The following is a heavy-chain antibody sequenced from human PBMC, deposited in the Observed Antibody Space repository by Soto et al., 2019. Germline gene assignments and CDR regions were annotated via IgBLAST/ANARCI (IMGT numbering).Heavy chain of an antibody. CDR1: GSAFRIYD. J-gene: IGHJ6*02. V-gene: IGHV3-30*03. D-gene: IGHD2-2*01. CDR2: ISYDGSDE. Sequence: XGSRRLSCAASGSAFRIYDMHWVRQAPGKGLDWVALISYDGSDEYYADSVKGRFTISRDNSKNTLYLQMNSLRPDDTAIYYCARDTVTSLTPYQGFYYYGMDVWGQGTTVTVSS. CDR3: ARDTVTSLTPYQGFYYYGMDV.